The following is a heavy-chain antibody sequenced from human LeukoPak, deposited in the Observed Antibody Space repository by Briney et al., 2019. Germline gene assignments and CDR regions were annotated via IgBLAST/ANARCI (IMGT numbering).Heavy chain of an antibody. CDR1: GGSMSPYY. D-gene: IGHD1-20*01. Sequence: SETLSLTCTVSGGSMSPYYWSWIRQPPGKGLELIGHIPYSGSTYYNASLGSRTFISVDTSKNQFSLRLTSVTAADTAVYYCARGLAGFVDNDYWGQGTLVTVSS. CDR3: ARGLAGFVDNDY. CDR2: IPYSGST. V-gene: IGHV4-59*08. J-gene: IGHJ4*02.